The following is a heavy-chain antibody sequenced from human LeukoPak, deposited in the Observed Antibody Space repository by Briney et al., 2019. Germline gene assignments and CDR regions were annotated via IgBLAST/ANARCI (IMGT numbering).Heavy chain of an antibody. J-gene: IGHJ5*02. CDR1: GFTFSRYA. D-gene: IGHD6-19*01. V-gene: IGHV3-23*01. CDR2: ISDSGGTT. CDR3: AKDSGDRSGWLP. Sequence: PGGSLRLSCAASGFTFSRYAMSWVRQAPGKGLEWVSAISDSGGTTNYADSVKGRFTISRDNSKNTLYLQMSSLRADDTAVYYCAKDSGDRSGWLPWGQGTLVTVSS.